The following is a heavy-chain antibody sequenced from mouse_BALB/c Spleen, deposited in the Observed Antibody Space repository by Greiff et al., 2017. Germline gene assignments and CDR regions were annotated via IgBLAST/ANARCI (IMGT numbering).Heavy chain of an antibody. D-gene: IGHD1-2*01. CDR3: ARSREPITTAWFAY. J-gene: IGHJ3*01. V-gene: IGHV1-55*01. CDR2: IYPGSGST. CDR1: GYNFTSYW. Sequence: QVQLQQPGAELVKPGTSVKLSCKASGYNFTSYWINWVKLRPGQGLEWIGDIYPGSGSTNYNEKFKSKATLTVDTSSSTAYMQLSSLASEDSALYYRARSREPITTAWFAYWGQGTLVTVSA.